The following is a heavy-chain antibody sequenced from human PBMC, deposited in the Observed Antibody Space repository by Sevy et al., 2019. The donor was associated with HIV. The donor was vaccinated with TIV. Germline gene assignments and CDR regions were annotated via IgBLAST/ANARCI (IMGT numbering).Heavy chain of an antibody. CDR2: ISSSSSYI. Sequence: GGSLRLSCAASGFTFSSYSMNWVRQAPGKGLEWVSFISSSSSYIYYADSVKGRFTISRDNAKNSLYLQMNSLRAEDTAVYYCARDGKQLGQFDYWGQGTLVTVSS. J-gene: IGHJ4*02. CDR3: ARDGKQLGQFDY. V-gene: IGHV3-21*01. CDR1: GFTFSSYS. D-gene: IGHD6-13*01.